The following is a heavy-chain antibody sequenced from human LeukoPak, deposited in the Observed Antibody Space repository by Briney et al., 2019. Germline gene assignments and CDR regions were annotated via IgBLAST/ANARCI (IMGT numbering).Heavy chain of an antibody. CDR2: IRYDGSNK. J-gene: IGHJ6*03. CDR1: GFTFSSYG. Sequence: GGSLRLSCAASGFTFSSYGMHWVRQAPGKGLEWVAFIRYDGSNKYYADSVKGRFTISRDNSKNTLYLQMNSLRAEDTAVYYCAKLAASYYYYYMDVWGKGTTVTISS. CDR3: AKLAASYYYYYMDV. V-gene: IGHV3-30*02. D-gene: IGHD2-15*01.